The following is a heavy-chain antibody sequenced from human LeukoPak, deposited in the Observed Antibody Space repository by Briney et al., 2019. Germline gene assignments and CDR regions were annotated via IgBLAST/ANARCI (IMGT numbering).Heavy chain of an antibody. CDR3: ARGYNYGDY. J-gene: IGHJ4*02. D-gene: IGHD5-18*01. V-gene: IGHV1-46*01. CDR1: GYSFTAYY. CDR2: INPTSGST. Sequence: ASVNVSCKASGYSFTAYYIHWVRQAPGQGLEWMGIINPTSGSTSYAQKFQGRVTMTRDTSTSTVYMELSSLRSDDTAVYYCARGYNYGDYWGQGTLVIVSS.